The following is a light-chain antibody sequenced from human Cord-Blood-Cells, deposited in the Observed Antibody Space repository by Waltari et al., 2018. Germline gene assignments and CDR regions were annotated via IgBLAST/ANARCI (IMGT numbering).Light chain of an antibody. CDR1: RLQCTH. CDR3: NSRDSSGNHWV. Sequence: SPVRTQHPDASVALGQTVRTQRQVRRLQCTHPTWNQQQPGQAPVLVIYGKNNRPSGIPDRFSGSSSGNTASLTITGAQAEDEADYYCNSRDSSGNHWVFGGGTKLTVL. V-gene: IGLV3-19*01. J-gene: IGLJ3*02. CDR2: GKN.